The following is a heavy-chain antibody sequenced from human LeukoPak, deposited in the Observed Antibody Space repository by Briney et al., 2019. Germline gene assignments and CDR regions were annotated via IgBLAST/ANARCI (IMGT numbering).Heavy chain of an antibody. CDR3: ARHIVVVPAAIDYYYYGMDV. D-gene: IGHD2-2*01. Sequence: GESLKISCKGSGYSFTSYWISWVRQMPGKGLEWMGRIDPSDSYTNYSPSFQGHVTISADKSISTAYLQWSSLKASDTAMYYCARHIVVVPAAIDYYYYGMDVWAKGPRSPSPQ. CDR1: GYSFTSYW. J-gene: IGHJ6*04. CDR2: IDPSDSYT. V-gene: IGHV5-10-1*01.